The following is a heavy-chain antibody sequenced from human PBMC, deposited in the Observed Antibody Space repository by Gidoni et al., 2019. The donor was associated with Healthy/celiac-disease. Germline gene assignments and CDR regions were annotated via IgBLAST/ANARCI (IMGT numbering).Heavy chain of an antibody. J-gene: IGHJ5*02. D-gene: IGHD1-7*01. CDR1: GGSISSGGYY. CDR3: AGGKLELLGVEAWLRT. Sequence: QVQLQESGPGLVKPSQTLSLTCTVSGGSISSGGYYWSWIRQHPGKGLEWIGYIYYSGSTYYNPSLKSRVTISVDTSKNQFSLKLSSVTAADTAVYYCAGGKLELLGVEAWLRTWGQGTLVTVSS. V-gene: IGHV4-31*03. CDR2: IYYSGST.